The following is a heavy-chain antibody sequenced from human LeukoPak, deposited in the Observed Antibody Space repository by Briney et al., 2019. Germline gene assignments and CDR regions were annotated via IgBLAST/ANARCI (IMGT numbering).Heavy chain of an antibody. Sequence: SETLSLTCAVYGGSISGYYWNWIRQPPGKGLEWIGEINHSGSTNYNPSLKSRVTISVDTSKNQFSLKLSSVTAADTAVYCCARSWAVTTHYYYYMDVWGKGTTVTVSS. CDR2: INHSGST. J-gene: IGHJ6*03. CDR3: ARSWAVTTHYYYYMDV. V-gene: IGHV4-34*01. D-gene: IGHD4-11*01. CDR1: GGSISGYY.